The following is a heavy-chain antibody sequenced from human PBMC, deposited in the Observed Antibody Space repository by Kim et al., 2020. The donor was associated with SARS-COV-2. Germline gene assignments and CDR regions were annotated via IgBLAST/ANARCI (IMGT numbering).Heavy chain of an antibody. D-gene: IGHD3-10*01. J-gene: IGHJ4*02. Sequence: NYNPSLKSRVTISVDKSKNQFSLRLGSVTAADTAVYYCASDAARGGDSDYWGQGTLVTVSS. CDR3: ASDAARGGDSDY. V-gene: IGHV4-4*02.